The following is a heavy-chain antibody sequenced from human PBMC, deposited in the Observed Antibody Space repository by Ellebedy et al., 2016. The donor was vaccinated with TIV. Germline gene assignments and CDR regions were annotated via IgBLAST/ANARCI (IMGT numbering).Heavy chain of an antibody. CDR1: GGTFSSYA. V-gene: IGHV1-69*13. J-gene: IGHJ4*02. D-gene: IGHD2-15*01. Sequence: SVKVSXKASGGTFSSYAISWVRQAPGQGLEWMGGIIPIFGTANYAQKFQGRVTITADESTSTAYMELSSLRSEDTAVYYCAREGGGPYYFDYWGQGTLVTVSS. CDR3: AREGGGPYYFDY. CDR2: IIPIFGTA.